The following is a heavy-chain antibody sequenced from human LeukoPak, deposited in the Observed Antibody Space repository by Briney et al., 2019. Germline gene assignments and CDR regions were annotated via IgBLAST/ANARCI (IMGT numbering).Heavy chain of an antibody. J-gene: IGHJ5*02. CDR3: ARNALVVVAATSWFDP. CDR2: IYYSGST. Sequence: SETLSLTCTVSGGSISGSSYYWGWIRQPPGKGLEWIGSIYYSGSTYYNPSLESRVTISVDTSKNQFSLKLSSVTAADTAVYYCARNALVVVAATSWFDPWGQGTLDTVSS. D-gene: IGHD2-15*01. V-gene: IGHV4-39*01. CDR1: GGSISGSSYY.